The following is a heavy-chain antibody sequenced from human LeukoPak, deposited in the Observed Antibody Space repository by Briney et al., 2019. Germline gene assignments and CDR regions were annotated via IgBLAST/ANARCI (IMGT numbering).Heavy chain of an antibody. D-gene: IGHD3-22*01. CDR3: ARGITYYYDTSHAFDI. Sequence: GGSLRLSCAASGFTFSSYWMHWVRQAPGKGLVWVSRINSDGSITTYADSVRGRFTISRDNAKSTLYLQMNSLRAEDTAVYYCARGITYYYDTSHAFDIWGQGTMVTVSS. CDR1: GFTFSSYW. J-gene: IGHJ3*02. V-gene: IGHV3-74*01. CDR2: INSDGSIT.